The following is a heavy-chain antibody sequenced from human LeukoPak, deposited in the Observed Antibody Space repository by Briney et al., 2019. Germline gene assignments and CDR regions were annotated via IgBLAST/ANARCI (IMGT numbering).Heavy chain of an antibody. CDR1: GGSISSSSYY. Sequence: SETLSLTCTVSGGSISSSSYYWGWIRQPPGKGLEWIGSIYYSGSTYYNPSLKSRVTISVDTSKNQFSLKLSSVTAADTAVYYCARKRIVVVPAATYPPYDAFDIWGQGTMVTVSS. J-gene: IGHJ3*02. V-gene: IGHV4-39*01. CDR2: IYYSGST. D-gene: IGHD2-2*01. CDR3: ARKRIVVVPAATYPPYDAFDI.